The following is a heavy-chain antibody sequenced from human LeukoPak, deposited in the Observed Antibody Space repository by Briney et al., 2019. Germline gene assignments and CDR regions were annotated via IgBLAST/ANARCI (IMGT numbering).Heavy chain of an antibody. V-gene: IGHV5-51*01. D-gene: IGHD3-10*01. CDR3: AITLVRRVIHAFDY. CDR2: INPADSST. J-gene: IGHJ4*02. Sequence: GESLKISCKTSGYTFTNYWIGWVRQMPGKGPELMGIINPADSSTRYSPSFEGQVTISADNAIDTAFLQWSSLKASDTAKYYCAITLVRRVIHAFDYWGQGALVTVSS. CDR1: GYTFTNYW.